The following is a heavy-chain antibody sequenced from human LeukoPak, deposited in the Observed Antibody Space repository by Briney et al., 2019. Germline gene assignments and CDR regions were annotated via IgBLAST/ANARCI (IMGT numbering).Heavy chain of an antibody. J-gene: IGHJ6*02. CDR1: GGSISSYY. Sequence: SETLSLTCTVSGGSISSYYWSWIRQPPGKGLEWIGYIYTSGSTNYNPSLKSRVTISIDTSKNQFSLKLSSVTAADTAVYYCARDYGSGTYYYYYYGMGVWGQGTTVTVSS. V-gene: IGHV4-4*09. D-gene: IGHD3-10*01. CDR2: IYTSGST. CDR3: ARDYGSGTYYYYYYGMGV.